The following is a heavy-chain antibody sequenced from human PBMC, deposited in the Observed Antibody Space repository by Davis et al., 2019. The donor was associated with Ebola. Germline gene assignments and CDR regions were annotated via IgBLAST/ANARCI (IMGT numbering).Heavy chain of an antibody. V-gene: IGHV3-23*01. CDR2: ISGSGGST. CDR3: ARSVRFWSGYSLFDY. D-gene: IGHD3-3*01. J-gene: IGHJ4*02. Sequence: GGSLRLSCAASGFTFSSYAMSWVRQAPGKGLEWVSAISGSGGSTYYADSVKGRFTISRDNSKNTLYLQMNSLRAEDTAVYYCARSVRFWSGYSLFDYWGQGTLVTVSS. CDR1: GFTFSSYA.